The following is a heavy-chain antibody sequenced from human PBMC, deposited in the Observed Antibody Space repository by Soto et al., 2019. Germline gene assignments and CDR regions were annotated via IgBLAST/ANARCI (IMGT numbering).Heavy chain of an antibody. D-gene: IGHD3-10*01. CDR2: ISGSGGSP. CDR1: GLTFSSSA. Sequence: GGSLRLSCAASGLTFSSSAMSWVRPAPGKRLEWVSAISGSGGSPYYADSVKGRFTISRDNYKKTLYLQMNSLRAEDTAVYDCALDYYGSGSYPNHAFDIWGQGTMVTVSS. CDR3: ALDYYGSGSYPNHAFDI. J-gene: IGHJ3*02. V-gene: IGHV3-23*01.